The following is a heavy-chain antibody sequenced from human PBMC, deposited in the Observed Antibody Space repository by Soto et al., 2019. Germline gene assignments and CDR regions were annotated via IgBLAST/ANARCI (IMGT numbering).Heavy chain of an antibody. Sequence: QLQLQESGPGLVKPSETLSLTCTVSGGSISSSSYYWGWIRQPPGKGLEWIGSIYYSGSTYYNPSLKSRVTISVDTSKNQFSLKLSSVTAADTAVYYCARRIGGQWLPPLGGDVWGQGTTVTVSS. CDR3: ARRIGGQWLPPLGGDV. CDR2: IYYSGST. CDR1: GGSISSSSYY. J-gene: IGHJ6*02. D-gene: IGHD6-19*01. V-gene: IGHV4-39*01.